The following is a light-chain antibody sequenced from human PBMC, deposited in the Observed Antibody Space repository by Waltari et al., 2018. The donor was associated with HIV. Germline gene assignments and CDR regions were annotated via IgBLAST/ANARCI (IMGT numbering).Light chain of an antibody. CDR2: GDT. CDR1: SIGSKS. Sequence: SYELTQPLSVSVALGQTAKVPCGGDSIGSKSVQWYQQKPGQAPVLVIYGDTNRPSGSPGRFSGSNSGNTATLSISSAQAGDEADYYCQVWDKNTGIFGTGTKVTVL. J-gene: IGLJ1*01. V-gene: IGLV3-9*01. CDR3: QVWDKNTGI.